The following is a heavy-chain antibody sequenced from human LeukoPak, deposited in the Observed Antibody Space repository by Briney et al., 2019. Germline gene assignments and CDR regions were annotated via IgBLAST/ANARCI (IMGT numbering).Heavy chain of an antibody. CDR3: ARDLRVVITGSFDS. CDR1: GFSFDDYG. J-gene: IGHJ4*02. Sequence: GGSLRLSCAASGFSFDDYGLTWVRQAPGKGLEWVSGINWNGDSTDYADSVKGRFTISRDNAKNSLYLQMNSLRAEDTALYYCARDLRVVITGSFDSWGQGSLVTVSS. V-gene: IGHV3-20*04. CDR2: INWNGDST. D-gene: IGHD3-22*01.